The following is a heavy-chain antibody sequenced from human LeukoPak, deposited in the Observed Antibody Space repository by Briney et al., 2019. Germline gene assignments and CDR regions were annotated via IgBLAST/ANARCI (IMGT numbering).Heavy chain of an antibody. CDR3: ARGFGSAVVISHLDY. J-gene: IGHJ4*02. V-gene: IGHV3-33*08. CDR1: GSTFDNYA. CDR2: IWYDGSNE. Sequence: GGSLRLSCEASGSTFDNYAMSWVRQAPGKGLEWVAVIWYDGSNEYYADSVKGRFTISRDNSKNTLYLQLNSLRAEDTAVYYCARGFGSAVVISHLDYWGQGALVTVSS. D-gene: IGHD2-21*01.